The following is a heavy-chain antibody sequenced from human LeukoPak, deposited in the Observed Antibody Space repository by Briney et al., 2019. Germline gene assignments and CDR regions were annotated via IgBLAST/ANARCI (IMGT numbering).Heavy chain of an antibody. J-gene: IGHJ4*02. CDR2: ISASDDST. CDR1: GFTFSSYA. V-gene: IGHV3-23*01. D-gene: IGHD3-10*01. Sequence: LSGGSLRLSCAASGFTFSSYAMSWVRQAPGKGLEWVSSISASDDSTSHADSVKGRFTMSRDSSKNTLYLQMNSLRVEDTAVYYCAKGWGVFDYWGQGTLVTVSS. CDR3: AKGWGVFDY.